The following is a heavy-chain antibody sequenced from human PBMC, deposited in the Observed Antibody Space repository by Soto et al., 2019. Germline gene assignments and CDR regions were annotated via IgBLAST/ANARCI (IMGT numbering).Heavy chain of an antibody. CDR3: ARHRVVTPTTYYFDY. CDR2: IYYSGST. J-gene: IGHJ4*02. D-gene: IGHD3-3*01. CDR1: GGSISSSSYY. Sequence: SETLSLTCTVSGGSISSSSYYWGWIRQPPGKGLEWIGSIYYSGSTYYNPSLKSRVTISVDTSKNQPSLKLSSVTAADTAVYYCARHRVVTPTTYYFDYWGQGTLVTVSS. V-gene: IGHV4-39*01.